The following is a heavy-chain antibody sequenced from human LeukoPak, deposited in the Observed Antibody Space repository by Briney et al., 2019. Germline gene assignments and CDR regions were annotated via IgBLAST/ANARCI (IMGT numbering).Heavy chain of an antibody. J-gene: IGHJ3*02. CDR2: IRYDGSKK. CDR1: GFTFSSYG. D-gene: IGHD2-15*01. CDR3: AKDWSGDCSGGSCYPFDAFDI. Sequence: PGGSLRLSCAASGFTFSSYGMHWVRQAPGKGLEGVTFIRYDGSKKYYADSVKGRFTISRDNSKNTLYLQMNSLRAEDTAVYYCAKDWSGDCSGGSCYPFDAFDIWGQGTMVTVSS. V-gene: IGHV3-30*02.